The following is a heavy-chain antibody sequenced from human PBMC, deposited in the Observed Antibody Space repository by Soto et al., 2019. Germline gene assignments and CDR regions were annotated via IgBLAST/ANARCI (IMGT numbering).Heavy chain of an antibody. D-gene: IGHD6-19*01. Sequence: SETLSLTCDVSGDTISTGGYTWAWIRQPPGKALEWIGHTYHSGSTYYNPSLKSRVTISVDTSKNQFSLRLSSVTAADTAVYYCARGGLLPDYWGQGTLVTVSS. V-gene: IGHV4-30-2*01. J-gene: IGHJ4*02. CDR3: ARGGLLPDY. CDR2: TYHSGST. CDR1: GDTISTGGYT.